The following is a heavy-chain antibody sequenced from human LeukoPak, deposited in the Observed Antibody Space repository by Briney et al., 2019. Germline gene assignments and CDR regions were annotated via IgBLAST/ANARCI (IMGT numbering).Heavy chain of an antibody. V-gene: IGHV4-39*01. Sequence: SETLSLTCTVSGGSISSSSYCWGRIRQPPGKGLEWIGSTYYSGSIYYNPSLKSRVTISVDTSKNQFSLKLSSVTAADTAVYYCARPSITMVRGFDPWGQGTLVTVSS. D-gene: IGHD3-10*01. CDR1: GGSISSSSYC. CDR2: TYYSGSI. J-gene: IGHJ5*02. CDR3: ARPSITMVRGFDP.